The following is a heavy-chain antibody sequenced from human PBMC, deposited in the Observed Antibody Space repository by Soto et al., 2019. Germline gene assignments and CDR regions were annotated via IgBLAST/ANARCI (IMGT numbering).Heavy chain of an antibody. CDR1: GFTFGDYA. CDR2: IRSKAYGGTT. Sequence: GGSLRLSCTASGFTFGDYAMSWFRQAPGKGLEWVGFIRSKAYGGTTEYAASVKGRFTISRDDSKSIAYLQMNSLKTEDTAVYYCTREPPRYFDWSPPFDYWGQGTLVTVSS. CDR3: TREPPRYFDWSPPFDY. J-gene: IGHJ4*02. D-gene: IGHD3-9*01. V-gene: IGHV3-49*03.